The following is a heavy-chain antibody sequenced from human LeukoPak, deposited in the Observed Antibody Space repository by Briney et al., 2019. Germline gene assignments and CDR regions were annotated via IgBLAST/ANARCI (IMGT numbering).Heavy chain of an antibody. D-gene: IGHD2-21*02. CDR1: GFTFSDYY. J-gene: IGHJ6*02. V-gene: IGHV3-11*01. Sequence: GGSLRLSCAASGFTFSDYYMSWIRQAPGKGLEWVSYINNSGVTIYYADSVKGRFTISRDNAKNSLYLQMNSLRPEDTAVYYCATRVFCGGDCYSSHGMDVWGPGTTVTVSS. CDR3: ATRVFCGGDCYSSHGMDV. CDR2: INNSGVTI.